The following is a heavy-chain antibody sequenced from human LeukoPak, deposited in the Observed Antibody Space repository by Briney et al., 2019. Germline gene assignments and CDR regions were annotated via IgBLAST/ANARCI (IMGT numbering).Heavy chain of an antibody. V-gene: IGHV5-51*01. Sequence: GESLKISCEGSGYDFPSYWIGWVRQMPGKGLEWMGIIYPGDSDSRYSPSFQGQVTISADKSISTAYLQWSSLKASDTAMYFCARRKDYDILTGSSQYYFDYWGQGTLVTVPS. CDR2: IYPGDSDS. J-gene: IGHJ4*02. CDR3: ARRKDYDILTGSSQYYFDY. CDR1: GYDFPSYW. D-gene: IGHD3-9*01.